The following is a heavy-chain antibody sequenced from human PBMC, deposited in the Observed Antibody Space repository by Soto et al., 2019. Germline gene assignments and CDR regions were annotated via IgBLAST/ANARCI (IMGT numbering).Heavy chain of an antibody. CDR3: AREYRYPSGGMDV. Sequence: NPSETLSLTCTVSGGSINGGDYHWTWIRQTPGKGLEWIGAIYYSGSTYYNPSLKSRIRISVDTSKNQFSLKLSSVTAADTAVYYCAREYRYPSGGMDVWGQGTTVTVSS. CDR1: GGSINGGDYH. D-gene: IGHD1-26*01. V-gene: IGHV4-30-4*01. CDR2: IYYSGST. J-gene: IGHJ6*02.